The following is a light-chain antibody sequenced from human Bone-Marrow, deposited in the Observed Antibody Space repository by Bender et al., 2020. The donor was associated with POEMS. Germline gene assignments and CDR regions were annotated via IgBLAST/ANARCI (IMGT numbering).Light chain of an antibody. CDR1: SSDVGGYNL. Sequence: QSALTQPASVSGSPGQSITISCTGTSSDVGGYNLVSWYQQHPGKAPKLIIFDVTKRPSGISIRFSASKSGNTASLTISGLQAEDEADYYCSSYSSSTTLYVFGTGTKVTVL. J-gene: IGLJ1*01. V-gene: IGLV2-14*02. CDR2: DVT. CDR3: SSYSSSTTLYV.